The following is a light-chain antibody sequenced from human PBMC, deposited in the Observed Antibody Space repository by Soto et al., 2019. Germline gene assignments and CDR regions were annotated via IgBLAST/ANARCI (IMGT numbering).Light chain of an antibody. Sequence: DIQMTQSPSTLSGSVGDRVTITCRASQTISSWLAWYQQKPGKAPKLLIYKASTLESGVPSRFSGSGSETEFSLTISSLQPDDFATYYCQQYHDFPYTFGQGTKLEIK. CDR3: QQYHDFPYT. CDR2: KAS. V-gene: IGKV1-5*03. CDR1: QTISSW. J-gene: IGKJ2*01.